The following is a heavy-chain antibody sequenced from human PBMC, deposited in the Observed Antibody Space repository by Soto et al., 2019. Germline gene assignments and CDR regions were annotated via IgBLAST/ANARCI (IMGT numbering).Heavy chain of an antibody. CDR3: ARFRGTAILDY. D-gene: IGHD2-21*02. CDR2: LYHTGNT. J-gene: IGHJ4*02. V-gene: IGHV4-30-2*01. CDR1: GGSISSGGFS. Sequence: QLQLQQSGSGLVKPWQTLSLTCAVSGGSISSGGFSWSWIRQPPGKGLEWIGYLYHTGNTYYNPSLESRVTILVARSKNQLSLELTSVTAADTAAYYCARFRGTAILDYCGQGTLVTVSS.